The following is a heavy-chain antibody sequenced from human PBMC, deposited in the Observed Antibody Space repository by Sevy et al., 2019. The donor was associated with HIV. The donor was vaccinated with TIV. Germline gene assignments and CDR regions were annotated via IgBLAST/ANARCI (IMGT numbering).Heavy chain of an antibody. D-gene: IGHD6-19*01. CDR1: GFTFSDSY. V-gene: IGHV3-23*01. CDR2: ISGSGGST. CDR3: AKCGPWQWLVV. Sequence: GGSLRLSCVASGFTFSDSYMSWIRQAPGKGLEWVSAISGSGGSTYYADSVKGRFTISRDNSKNTLYLQMNSLRAEDTAVYYCAKCGPWQWLVVWGQGTLVTVSS. J-gene: IGHJ4*02.